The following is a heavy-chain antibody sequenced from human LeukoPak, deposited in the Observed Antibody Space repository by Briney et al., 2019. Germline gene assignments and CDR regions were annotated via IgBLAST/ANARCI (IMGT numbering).Heavy chain of an antibody. V-gene: IGHV4-39*01. CDR1: GGSTSSSSYY. CDR2: IYYSGRT. Sequence: SETLSLTCTVSGGSTSSSSYYWGWIRQPPGKGLEWIGSIYYSGRTYHNPSLKSRVTISVDTSKNQFSLKLSSVTAADTAVYYCARGADSFDIWGQGTMVTVSS. CDR3: ARGADSFDI. J-gene: IGHJ3*02.